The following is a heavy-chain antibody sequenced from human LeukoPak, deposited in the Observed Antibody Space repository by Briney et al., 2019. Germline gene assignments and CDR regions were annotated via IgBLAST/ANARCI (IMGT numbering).Heavy chain of an antibody. CDR3: AKGSSGFGFYYGMDV. D-gene: IGHD3-10*01. J-gene: IGHJ6*02. CDR1: EFTFSSFA. Sequence: TGGSLRLSCAASEFTFSSFAMNWVRQAPGKGLEWVSGTSDSGTTTYYADSVKGRFTMSRDNSKKTLFLQMDSLRAEDTAVYYCAKGSSGFGFYYGMDVWGQGTTVTVSS. V-gene: IGHV3-23*01. CDR2: TSDSGTTT.